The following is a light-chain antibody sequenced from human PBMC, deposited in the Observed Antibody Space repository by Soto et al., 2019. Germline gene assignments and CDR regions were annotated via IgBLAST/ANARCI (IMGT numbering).Light chain of an antibody. Sequence: DVVVTQSPLSLPVTLGQPASISCRSSQSLVHGDGNTYLNWFQQRPGKSPRRQINKVSMRDSGVPDRFSGSGSGPDFTLRISRVEAEDIATYYCMQGKHWPRSFRGGTELETK. V-gene: IGKV2-30*02. J-gene: IGKJ4*01. CDR3: MQGKHWPRS. CDR1: QSLVHGDGNTY. CDR2: KVS.